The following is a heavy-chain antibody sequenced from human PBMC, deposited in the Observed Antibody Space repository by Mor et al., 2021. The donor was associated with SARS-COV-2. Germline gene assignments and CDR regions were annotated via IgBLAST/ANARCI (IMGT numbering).Heavy chain of an antibody. V-gene: IGHV3-23*01. D-gene: IGHD6-13*01. CDR2: GDSK. CDR3: ATAIGAAARLSPFEF. Sequence: GDSKYYTDSAKGRFTISRDNSKNSLYLQMNFLRAEDTAVYYCATAIGAAARLSPFEFWGQGTPVTVSS. J-gene: IGHJ4*02.